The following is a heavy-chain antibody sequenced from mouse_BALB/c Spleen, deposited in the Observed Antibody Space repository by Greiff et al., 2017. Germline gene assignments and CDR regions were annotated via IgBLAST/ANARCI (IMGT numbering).Heavy chain of an antibody. V-gene: IGHV1-87*01. D-gene: IGHD1-1*01. J-gene: IGHJ3*01. CDR3: ARGGSSPFAY. Sequence: QVQLKESGAELARPGASVKLSCKASGYTFTSYWMQWVKQRPGQGLEWIGAIYPGDGDTRYTQKFKGKATLTADKSSSTAYMQLSSLASEDSAVYYCARGGSSPFAYWGQGTLVTVSA. CDR1: GYTFTSYW. CDR2: IYPGDGDT.